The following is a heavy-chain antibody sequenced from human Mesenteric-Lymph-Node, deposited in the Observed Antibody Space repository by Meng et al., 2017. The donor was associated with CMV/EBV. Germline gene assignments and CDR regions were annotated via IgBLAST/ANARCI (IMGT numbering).Heavy chain of an antibody. CDR3: ARASGYYDSSGSASVNWFDP. Sequence: ASVKVSCKASGYTFTGYYIHWVRQAPGQGLEWMGWINPNSGGTNYAQKFQGRVIMTRDTSISTAYMELSRLTSDDTAVYYCARASGYYDSSGSASVNWFDPWGQGTLVTVSS. D-gene: IGHD3-22*01. V-gene: IGHV1-2*02. CDR2: INPNSGGT. CDR1: GYTFTGYY. J-gene: IGHJ5*02.